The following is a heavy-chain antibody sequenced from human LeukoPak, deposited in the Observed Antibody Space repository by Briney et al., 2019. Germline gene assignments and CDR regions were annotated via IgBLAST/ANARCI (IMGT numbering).Heavy chain of an antibody. D-gene: IGHD5-24*01. CDR1: GFSFSSYG. V-gene: IGHV3-23*01. J-gene: IGHJ4*02. CDR2: ISVSAAT. CDR3: ATRRDGYNYFGY. Sequence: GTLRLSCAVSGFSFSSYGMSWVRQTPGKGLEWVSTISVSAATNYADSVKGRFTISRDNSKNTLYLQMNSLRAEDTAVYYCATRRDGYNYFGYWGQGTLVTVSS.